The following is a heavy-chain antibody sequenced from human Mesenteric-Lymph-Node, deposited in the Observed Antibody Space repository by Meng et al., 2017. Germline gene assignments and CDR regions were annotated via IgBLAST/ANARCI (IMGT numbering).Heavy chain of an antibody. CDR3: ARVDDNSALDY. D-gene: IGHD3-22*01. V-gene: IGHV3-66*01. CDR2: IYSGGST. CDR1: GFTVSSDH. Sequence: GESLKISCAASGFTVSSDHMSWVRQAPGKGLEWVSVIYSGGSTYYADSVKGRFTISRDNAKNSLYLQMNSLRVEDTGVYYCARVDDNSALDYWGQGTLVTVSS. J-gene: IGHJ4*02.